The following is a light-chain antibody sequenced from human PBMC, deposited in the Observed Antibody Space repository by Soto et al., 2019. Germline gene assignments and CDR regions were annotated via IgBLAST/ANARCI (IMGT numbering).Light chain of an antibody. CDR2: GAS. Sequence: DIVLTQSPGTLSLSLGERATLSCRASQSVSSNYLAWYQQKPGQAPRLLIHGASTRATGVPDRFSGSGSGTDFTLTISRLEPEDFAVYHCQQYGSLSWTFGQGTKVDI. CDR3: QQYGSLSWT. CDR1: QSVSSNY. V-gene: IGKV3-20*01. J-gene: IGKJ1*01.